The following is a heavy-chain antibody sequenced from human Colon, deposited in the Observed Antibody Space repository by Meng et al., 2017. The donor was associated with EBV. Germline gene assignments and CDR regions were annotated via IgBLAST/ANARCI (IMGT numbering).Heavy chain of an antibody. Sequence: EVQLVGSGGGLVKPGASLRLSCAACGFTFTNAHMTWVRQAPGKGLEWVGRIKRASDGGTTDYAAPVKGRFTISRDDSKSTVYLQMNSLKSEDTGVYYCTDVGGDMIWGQGTLVTVSS. CDR3: TDVGGDMI. CDR2: IKRASDGGTT. V-gene: IGHV3-15*01. CDR1: GFTFTNAH. J-gene: IGHJ4*02. D-gene: IGHD3-10*01.